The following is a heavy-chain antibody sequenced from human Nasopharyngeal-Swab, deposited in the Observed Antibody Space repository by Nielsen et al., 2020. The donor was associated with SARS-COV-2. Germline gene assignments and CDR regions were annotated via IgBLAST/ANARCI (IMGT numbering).Heavy chain of an antibody. CDR2: INAGNGNT. J-gene: IGHJ6*02. CDR3: ARGPPPTNYYDSSGYYYRYGMDV. V-gene: IGHV1-3*01. Sequence: WVRQAPGQRLEGMGWINAGNGNTKYSQKFQGRVTITRDTSASTAYMELSSLRSEGTAVYYCARGPPPTNYYDSSGYYYRYGMDVWGQGTTVTVSS. D-gene: IGHD3-22*01.